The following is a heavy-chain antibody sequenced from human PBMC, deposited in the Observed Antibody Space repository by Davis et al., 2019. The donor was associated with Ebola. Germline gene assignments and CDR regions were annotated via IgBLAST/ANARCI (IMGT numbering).Heavy chain of an antibody. D-gene: IGHD6-13*01. V-gene: IGHV3-48*02. CDR2: ISSSSSTI. J-gene: IGHJ6*03. CDR1: GFTFSSYS. Sequence: GESLKISCAASGFTFSSYSMNWVRQAPGKGLEWVSYISSSSSTIYYADSVKGRFTISRDNAKNSLYLQMNSLRDEDTAVYYCARDWGQGSSWYLYYYYMDVWGKGTTVTVSS. CDR3: ARDWGQGSSWYLYYYYMDV.